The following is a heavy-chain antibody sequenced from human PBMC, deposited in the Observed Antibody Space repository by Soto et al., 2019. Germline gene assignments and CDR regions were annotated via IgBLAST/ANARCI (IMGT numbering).Heavy chain of an antibody. D-gene: IGHD3-22*01. Sequence: PGGSLRLSCAASGFTFDDYAMHWVRQAPGKGLEWVSGISWNSGSIGYADSVKGRFTISRDNAKNSLYLQMNSLRAEDTALYYCAIDGHYDSSGYTYVMDVWGQGTTVTVSS. CDR2: ISWNSGSI. CDR3: AIDGHYDSSGYTYVMDV. V-gene: IGHV3-9*01. J-gene: IGHJ6*02. CDR1: GFTFDDYA.